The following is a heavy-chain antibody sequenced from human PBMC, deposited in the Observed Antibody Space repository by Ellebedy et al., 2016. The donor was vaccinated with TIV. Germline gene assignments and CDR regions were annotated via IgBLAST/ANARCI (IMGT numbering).Heavy chain of an antibody. D-gene: IGHD2-2*02. CDR1: GFTFSSYS. CDR3: AREGGYCSSTNCYIWFDP. V-gene: IGHV3-21*01. Sequence: GGSLRLSXAASGFTFSSYSMNWVRQAPGKGLEWVSSISSSSSYIYYADSVKGRFTISRDNAKNSLYLQMNSLRAEDTAVYYCAREGGYCSSTNCYIWFDPWGQGTLVTVSS. CDR2: ISSSSSYI. J-gene: IGHJ5*02.